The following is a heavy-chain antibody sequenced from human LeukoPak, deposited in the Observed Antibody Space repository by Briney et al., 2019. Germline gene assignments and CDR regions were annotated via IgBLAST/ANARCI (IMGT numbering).Heavy chain of an antibody. CDR3: ARGSAYDSSGYYYLYAFDI. Sequence: SETLSLTCTVSGGSISSYYWSWIRQPPGKGLEWIGYIYYSGSTNYNPSLKSRVTISVDTSKNQFSLKLNSVTAADTAVYYCARGSAYDSSGYYYLYAFDIWGQGTMVTVSS. J-gene: IGHJ3*02. V-gene: IGHV4-59*01. CDR1: GGSISSYY. D-gene: IGHD3-22*01. CDR2: IYYSGST.